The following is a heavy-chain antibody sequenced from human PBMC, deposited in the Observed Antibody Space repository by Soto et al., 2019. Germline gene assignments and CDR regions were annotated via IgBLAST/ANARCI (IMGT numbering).Heavy chain of an antibody. Sequence: GDSLKISCKGSGYSFTSYWIGWVRQMPGKGLEWMGIIYPGDSDTRYSPSFQGQVTISADKSISTAYLQWSSRKASDNAMYYCARCSAAAGTRSFDPWGQGTLVTVAS. CDR1: GYSFTSYW. V-gene: IGHV5-51*01. CDR2: IYPGDSDT. CDR3: ARCSAAAGTRSFDP. J-gene: IGHJ5*02. D-gene: IGHD6-13*01.